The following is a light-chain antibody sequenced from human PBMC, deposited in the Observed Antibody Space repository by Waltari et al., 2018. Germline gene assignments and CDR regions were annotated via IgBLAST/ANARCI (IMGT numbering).Light chain of an antibody. CDR1: SSDVGNYEY. V-gene: IGLV2-8*01. CDR2: EVT. Sequence: QSALTQPPSASGSPGQSVTISCTGTSSDVGNYEYVSWYQQHPGKAPRLMIDEVTKRPAGVPDRFSGSKSGNAASLTVSGLQAEDEADYYCSSYTGRNNNLLFGGGTKLTVL. J-gene: IGLJ2*01. CDR3: SSYTGRNNNLL.